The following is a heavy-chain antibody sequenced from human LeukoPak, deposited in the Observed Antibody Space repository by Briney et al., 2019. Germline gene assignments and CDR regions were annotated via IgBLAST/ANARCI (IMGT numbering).Heavy chain of an antibody. CDR1: GFTFSNYG. CDR2: ISRSGTET. CDR3: AKKSPDSSGNPAYD. Sequence: GGSLRLSCAGAGFTFSNYGMSWVRQAPGKGLEWVSVISRSGTETYHADSVRGRFTISRDNAKNTLYLQMNSLRAEDAAVYYCAKKSPDSSGNPAYDWGQGTLVTVSS. J-gene: IGHJ4*02. V-gene: IGHV3-23*01. D-gene: IGHD4-23*01.